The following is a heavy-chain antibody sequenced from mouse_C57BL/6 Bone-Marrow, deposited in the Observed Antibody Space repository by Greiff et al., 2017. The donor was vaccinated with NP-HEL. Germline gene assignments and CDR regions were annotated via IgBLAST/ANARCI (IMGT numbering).Heavy chain of an antibody. CDR3: ARKGASNFAY. V-gene: IGHV1-81*01. D-gene: IGHD2-5*01. CDR1: GYTFTSYG. CDR2: IYPRSGNT. Sequence: VQVVESGAELARPGASVKLSCKASGYTFTSYGISWVKQRTGQGLEWIGEIYPRSGNTYYNEKFKGKATLTADKSSSTAYMELRSLTSEDSAVYFCARKGASNFAYWGQGTLVTVSA. J-gene: IGHJ3*01.